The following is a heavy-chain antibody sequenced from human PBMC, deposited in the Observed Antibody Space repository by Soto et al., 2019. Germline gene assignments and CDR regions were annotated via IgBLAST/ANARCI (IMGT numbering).Heavy chain of an antibody. D-gene: IGHD5-18*01. Sequence: QVQLVQSGAEVKKPGASVKASCKASGYTFTSYYIHWVRQAPGQGLEWMGIFNPTGDTASYAQKSQGRVTMTRDTSTGTDYMELGSLRTEDTAVYYCARGGRIVDTGIGYYYYHAMDVWGQGTTVTVS. CDR2: FNPTGDTA. J-gene: IGHJ6*02. V-gene: IGHV1-46*01. CDR3: ARGGRIVDTGIGYYYYHAMDV. CDR1: GYTFTSYY.